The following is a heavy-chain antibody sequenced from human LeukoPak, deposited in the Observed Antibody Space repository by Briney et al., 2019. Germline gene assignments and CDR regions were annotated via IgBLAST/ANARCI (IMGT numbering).Heavy chain of an antibody. CDR1: GFTFSSYG. D-gene: IGHD6-13*01. CDR2: IRYDGSNK. Sequence: PGGSLRLSCAASGFTFSSYGMHWVRQAPGKGLEWVAFIRYDGSNKYYADSVKGRFTISRDNSKNTLYLQMNSLRSEDTAVYYCARHPRFDSSSWYPWFDPWGQGTLVTVSS. V-gene: IGHV3-30*02. CDR3: ARHPRFDSSSWYPWFDP. J-gene: IGHJ5*02.